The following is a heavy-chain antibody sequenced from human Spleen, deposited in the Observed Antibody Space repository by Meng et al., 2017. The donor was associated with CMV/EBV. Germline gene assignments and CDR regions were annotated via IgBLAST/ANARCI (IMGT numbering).Heavy chain of an antibody. Sequence: GESLKISCTASGFTVNINYMTWVRQAPGKGLEWVSFIDNAGSTNYADSVKGRFTISRDNSKNTLYLQMNSLRAEDTAVYYCAATGRRHCSGTRCYRGGFYWGQGALVTVSS. CDR3: AATGRRHCSGTRCYRGGFY. CDR1: GFTVNINY. D-gene: IGHD2-2*02. V-gene: IGHV3-66*02. CDR2: IDNAGST. J-gene: IGHJ4*02.